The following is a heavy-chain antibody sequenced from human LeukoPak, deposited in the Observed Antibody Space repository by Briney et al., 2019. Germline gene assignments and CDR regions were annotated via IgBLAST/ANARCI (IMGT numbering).Heavy chain of an antibody. J-gene: IGHJ6*02. Sequence: GGSLRLSCAASGFTFSSYSMNWVRQAPGKGLEWVSYISSSSSTIYYADSVKGRFTISRDNAKNSLYLQMNSLRAEDTAVYYCARGFRDGDYYYYGMDVWGQGTTVTVSS. CDR2: ISSSSSTI. CDR1: GFTFSSYS. V-gene: IGHV3-48*04. D-gene: IGHD3-10*01. CDR3: ARGFRDGDYYYYGMDV.